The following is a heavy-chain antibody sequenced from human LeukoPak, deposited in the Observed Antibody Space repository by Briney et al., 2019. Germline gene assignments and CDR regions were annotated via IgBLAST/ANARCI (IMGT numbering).Heavy chain of an antibody. Sequence: ASVKVSCKASGYTFTGYYIHWVRQAPGQGLEWVAWINPNNGGTAYAQNFQGRVTLTSDKSISTVYMELSGLRSDDTAVYFCSRDLTAVTSGHYWGQGTVVTVSS. D-gene: IGHD4-11*01. CDR2: INPNNGGT. V-gene: IGHV1-2*02. CDR1: GYTFTGYY. J-gene: IGHJ4*02. CDR3: SRDLTAVTSGHY.